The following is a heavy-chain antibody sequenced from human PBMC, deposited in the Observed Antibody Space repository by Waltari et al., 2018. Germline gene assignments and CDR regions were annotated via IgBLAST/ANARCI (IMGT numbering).Heavy chain of an antibody. Sequence: QVQLVESGGGVVQPGGSLRLSCAASGFTFSSYGMHWVRQAPGKGLEWVAFIRYEGSNKYYADSVKGRFTISRDNSKNTLYLQMNSLRAEDTAVYYCATPGYSSGWYWGQGTLVTVSS. CDR3: ATPGYSSGWY. CDR1: GFTFSSYG. J-gene: IGHJ4*02. V-gene: IGHV3-30*02. D-gene: IGHD6-19*01. CDR2: IRYEGSNK.